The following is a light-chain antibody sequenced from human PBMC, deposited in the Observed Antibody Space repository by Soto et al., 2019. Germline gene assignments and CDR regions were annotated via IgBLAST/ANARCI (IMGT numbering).Light chain of an antibody. Sequence: QAVVTQPPSVSGAPGQRVIISCTGSSSNIGAGYDVHWYQQLPGTAPRLLIYDNNNRPSGVPARFSVSKSDTSASLAITGLQPEDEADYYCQSCDSSLSGSYVFGTGTKLTVL. V-gene: IGLV1-40*01. CDR1: SSNIGAGYD. J-gene: IGLJ1*01. CDR2: DNN. CDR3: QSCDSSLSGSYV.